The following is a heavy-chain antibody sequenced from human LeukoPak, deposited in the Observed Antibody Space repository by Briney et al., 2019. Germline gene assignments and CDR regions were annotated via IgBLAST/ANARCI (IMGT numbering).Heavy chain of an antibody. Sequence: SETLSLTCTVSGGSISSYYWSWIRQPPGKGLEWIGYIYYSGSTNYNPSLKSRVTISVDTSKNQFSLKLSSVTAADTAVYYCARETPAYYFDYWGQGTLVTVSS. V-gene: IGHV4-59*01. D-gene: IGHD6-25*01. CDR2: IYYSGST. CDR3: ARETPAYYFDY. J-gene: IGHJ4*02. CDR1: GGSISSYY.